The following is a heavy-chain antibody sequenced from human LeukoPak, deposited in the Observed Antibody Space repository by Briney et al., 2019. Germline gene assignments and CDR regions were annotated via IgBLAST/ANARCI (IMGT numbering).Heavy chain of an antibody. J-gene: IGHJ4*02. D-gene: IGHD5-12*01. V-gene: IGHV5-51*01. Sequence: GESLKISCKVSGYTFSNFWIGWVRQKPGRGLEFMAVIYPDDSDTIYSPSFQGHVTVSADVSIRTTYLQWTSLAASDSATYFCARGRGGYTGYENFDFWGQGTMVTVS. CDR1: GYTFSNFW. CDR3: ARGRGGYTGYENFDF. CDR2: IYPDDSDT.